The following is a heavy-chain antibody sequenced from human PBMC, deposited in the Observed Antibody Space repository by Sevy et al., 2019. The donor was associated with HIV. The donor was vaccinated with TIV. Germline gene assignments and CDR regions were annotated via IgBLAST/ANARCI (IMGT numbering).Heavy chain of an antibody. V-gene: IGHV3-9*01. Sequence: GGSLRLSCAASGFTFDDYAMHWVRQAPGKGLEGVSGISWNSGSIGYAESVKGRFTISRDNSKNSLYLQMNSLRAEDKAVYYCAKAQLRFLEWLRHDAFDIWGQGTMVTVSS. D-gene: IGHD3-3*01. CDR3: AKAQLRFLEWLRHDAFDI. CDR2: ISWNSGSI. CDR1: GFTFDDYA. J-gene: IGHJ3*02.